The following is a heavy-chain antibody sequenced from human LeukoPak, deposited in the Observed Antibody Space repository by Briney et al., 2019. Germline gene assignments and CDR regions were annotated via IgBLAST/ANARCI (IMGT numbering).Heavy chain of an antibody. V-gene: IGHV4-39*07. CDR1: GGSISSSSYY. CDR3: ARDHYCSSTSCYSNWFDP. J-gene: IGHJ5*02. CDR2: IYYSGST. Sequence: SETLSLTCTVSGGSISSSSYYWGWIRQPPGKGLEWIGSIYYSGSTYYNPSLKSRVTISVDTSKNQFSQKLSSVTAADTAVYYCARDHYCSSTSCYSNWFDPWGQGTLVTVSS. D-gene: IGHD2-2*01.